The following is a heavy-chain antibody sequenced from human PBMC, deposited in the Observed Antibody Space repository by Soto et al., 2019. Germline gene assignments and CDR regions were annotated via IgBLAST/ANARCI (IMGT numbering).Heavy chain of an antibody. V-gene: IGHV4-31*03. CDR1: GGSISSGGYY. J-gene: IGHJ4*02. D-gene: IGHD3-22*01. Sequence: SETLSLTCTVSGGSISSGGYYCSWIRQHPGKGLEWIGHIYHSGTTYYNPSLKSRVTISVDTTKNQISLKLTSVSAADTAVYYCATEYYDSRGYFYIDSWGQGTLVTVSS. CDR2: IYHSGTT. CDR3: ATEYYDSRGYFYIDS.